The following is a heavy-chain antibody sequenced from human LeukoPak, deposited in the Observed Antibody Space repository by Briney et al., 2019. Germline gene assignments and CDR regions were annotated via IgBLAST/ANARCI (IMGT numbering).Heavy chain of an antibody. V-gene: IGHV4-34*01. D-gene: IGHD1-1*01. CDR1: GGSLSGYY. J-gene: IGHJ4*02. CDR3: ARGRNGSRGVDY. CDR2: INHSGST. Sequence: PSETLSLTCAVYGGSLSGYYWSWIRQPPGKGLEWIGEINHSGSTNYNPSLKSRVTISVDTSKNQFSLKLSSVTAADTAVYYCARGRNGSRGVDYWGQGTLVTVSS.